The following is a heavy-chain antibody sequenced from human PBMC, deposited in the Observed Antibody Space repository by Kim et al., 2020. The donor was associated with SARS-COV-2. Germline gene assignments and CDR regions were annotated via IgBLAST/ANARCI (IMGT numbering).Heavy chain of an antibody. D-gene: IGHD3-22*01. CDR3: ARTGDYDSSGFFDY. Sequence: NPSLKSRVTISVDTSKNQCSLKLSSVTAADTAVYYCARTGDYDSSGFFDYWGQGTLVTVSS. V-gene: IGHV4-59*01. J-gene: IGHJ4*02.